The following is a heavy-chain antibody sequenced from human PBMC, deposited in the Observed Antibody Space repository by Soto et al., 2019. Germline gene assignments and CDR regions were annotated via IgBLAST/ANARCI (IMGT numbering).Heavy chain of an antibody. V-gene: IGHV3-23*01. J-gene: IGHJ4*02. CDR1: GFTFSSYA. D-gene: IGHD6-19*01. CDR3: AKDIRWLVPTDFDY. CDR2: ISGNGGRT. Sequence: EVQLLESGGGLVQPGGSLRLSCAASGFTFSSYAMNWVRQAPGKGLEWVSVISGNGGRTDYADSVKGRFTISRDNFKNTLYLQMNSLRVEDTAVYYCAKDIRWLVPTDFDYWGQGTLVTVSS.